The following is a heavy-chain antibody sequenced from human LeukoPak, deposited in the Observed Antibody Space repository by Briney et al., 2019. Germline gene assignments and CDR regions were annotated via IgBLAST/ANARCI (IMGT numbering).Heavy chain of an antibody. CDR3: ARGPWGYCSSTSCYAGLGDYYYYYYMDV. CDR2: IYYSGST. CDR1: GGSISSSSYY. J-gene: IGHJ6*03. Sequence: PSETLSLTCTVSGGSISSSSYYWGWIRQPPGKGLEWIGSIYYSGSTYYNPSLKSRVTISVDTSKNQFSLKLSSVTAADTAVYYCARGPWGYCSSTSCYAGLGDYYYYYYMDVWGKGTTVTISS. D-gene: IGHD2-2*01. V-gene: IGHV4-39*01.